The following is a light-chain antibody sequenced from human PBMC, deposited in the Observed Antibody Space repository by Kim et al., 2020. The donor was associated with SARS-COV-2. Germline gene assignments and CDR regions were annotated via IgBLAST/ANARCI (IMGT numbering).Light chain of an antibody. J-gene: IGKJ1*01. CDR2: GVS. V-gene: IGKV3-20*01. CDR3: KQYGLSPDGGT. CDR1: QSVSSNY. Sequence: EIVLTQSPGTLSLSPGERAALSCRASQSVSSNYLAWYQQKPGQAPRLLIYGVSNRATGIADRFSGSGSGTDFTLTISRLEPEDFAVYYCKQYGLSPDGGTFDQGTKMEIK.